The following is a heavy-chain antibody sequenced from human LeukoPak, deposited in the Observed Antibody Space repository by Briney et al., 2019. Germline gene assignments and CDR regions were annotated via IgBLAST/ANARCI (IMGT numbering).Heavy chain of an antibody. Sequence: GGSLRLSCAASGFTFSSSWMSWVRQAPGKGLEWVANIKQDGSEKYYVGSVKGRFTISRDNAKNSLYLQMDSLRAGDTAVYHCARDGPYSSSATHPPWGQGTLVTVSS. J-gene: IGHJ5*02. CDR3: ARDGPYSSSATHPP. CDR2: IKQDGSEK. V-gene: IGHV3-7*03. CDR1: GFTFSSSW. D-gene: IGHD6-6*01.